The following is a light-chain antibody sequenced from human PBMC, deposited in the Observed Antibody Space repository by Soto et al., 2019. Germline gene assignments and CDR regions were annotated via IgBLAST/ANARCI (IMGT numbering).Light chain of an antibody. J-gene: IGKJ1*01. CDR3: PHSASLPSP. CDR1: QSVSSSY. CDR2: GAS. V-gene: IGKV3-20*01. Sequence: VSLYKRERATLSCRASQSVSSSYLAWYQQKPGQAPRLLIYGASSRATGIPDRFSGSGCGTDFTLTIICLQAEDGIVDYCPHSASLPSPFAQVAKVDIK.